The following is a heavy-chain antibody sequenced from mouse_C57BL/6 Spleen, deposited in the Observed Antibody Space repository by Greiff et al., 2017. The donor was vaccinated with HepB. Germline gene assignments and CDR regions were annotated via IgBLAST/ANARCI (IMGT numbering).Heavy chain of an antibody. CDR2: IRNKANGYTT. CDR3: ARARDGGYYAMDY. Sequence: EVKLMESGGGLVQPGGSLSLSCAASGFTFTDYYMSWVRQPPGKALEWLGFIRNKANGYTTEYSASVKGRFTISRDNSQSILYLQLNALRAEDSATYYCARARDGGYYAMDYWGQGTSVTVSS. D-gene: IGHD3-3*01. J-gene: IGHJ4*01. CDR1: GFTFTDYY. V-gene: IGHV7-3*01.